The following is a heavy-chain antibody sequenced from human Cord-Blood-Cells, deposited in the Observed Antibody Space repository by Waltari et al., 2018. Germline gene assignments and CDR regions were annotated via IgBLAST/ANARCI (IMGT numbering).Heavy chain of an antibody. CDR3: AGTPAARVFDY. CDR2: INAGNGNT. CDR1: GYTFTSYA. J-gene: IGHJ4*02. V-gene: IGHV1-3*01. D-gene: IGHD2-2*01. Sequence: QVQLVQSGAEVKKPGASVKVSCKASGYTFTSYAMHWVRQAPGQRLEWMGWINAGNGNTKYSQKFQGRVTITRDTSASTAYMELSSLRSEDTAVYYCAGTPAARVFDYWGQGTLVTVSS.